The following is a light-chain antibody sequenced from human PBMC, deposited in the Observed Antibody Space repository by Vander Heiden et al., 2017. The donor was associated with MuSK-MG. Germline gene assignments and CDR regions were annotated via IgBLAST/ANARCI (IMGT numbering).Light chain of an antibody. CDR1: SSDVGGYNY. CDR3: ASYSSISTLYV. V-gene: IGLV2-14*01. J-gene: IGLJ1*01. Sequence: QSALTQPASLSWSPGQSITVSCTGASSDVGGYNYVSWYQQFPGKAPKLIIYDVNNRPSGVSHRFSGSKSGNTASLTISGLQAEDEADYFCASYSSISTLYVFGIGTKVTVL. CDR2: DVN.